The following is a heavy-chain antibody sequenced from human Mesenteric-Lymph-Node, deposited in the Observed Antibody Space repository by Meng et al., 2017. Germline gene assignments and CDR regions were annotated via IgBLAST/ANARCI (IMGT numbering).Heavy chain of an antibody. V-gene: IGHV3-7*03. CDR2: IRQDGGQR. CDR3: VGRTTVTTYSPFDY. Sequence: GGSLRLSCAASGFTFSNAWMSWVRQAPGKGLEWVANIRQDGGQRYYVDSVKGRFTISRDNAKNSLYLQMNSLRPEDTAFYYCVGRTTVTTYSPFDYWGQGTLVTVSS. J-gene: IGHJ4*02. CDR1: GFTFSNAW. D-gene: IGHD4-17*01.